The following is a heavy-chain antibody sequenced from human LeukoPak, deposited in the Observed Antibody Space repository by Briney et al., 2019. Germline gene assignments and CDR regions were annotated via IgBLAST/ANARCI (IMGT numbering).Heavy chain of an antibody. Sequence: YPGGSLRLSCAASGFTFSTYWMHWARHVPGKGLVWVSRINSNCNTTPYADSVKGRFTISRDNAKNTLFLQMNSLRAEDTAVYYCARGGGNSYAPVDYWGQGTLVTVSS. V-gene: IGHV3-74*01. J-gene: IGHJ4*02. D-gene: IGHD5-18*01. CDR2: INSNCNTT. CDR3: ARGGGNSYAPVDY. CDR1: GFTFSTYW.